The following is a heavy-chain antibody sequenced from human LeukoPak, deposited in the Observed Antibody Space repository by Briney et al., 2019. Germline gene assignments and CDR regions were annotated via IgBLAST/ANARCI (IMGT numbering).Heavy chain of an antibody. J-gene: IGHJ4*02. CDR2: ISSSGSYI. Sequence: PGGSLRLSCAASRFTFSSYSMNWVRQAPGKGLEWVSSISSSGSYIYYADSVKGRFTISRDNAKNSLYLQMNSLRAEDTAVYYCARPLVNSGYDRLDYWGQGTLVTVSS. V-gene: IGHV3-21*01. D-gene: IGHD5-12*01. CDR3: ARPLVNSGYDRLDY. CDR1: RFTFSSYS.